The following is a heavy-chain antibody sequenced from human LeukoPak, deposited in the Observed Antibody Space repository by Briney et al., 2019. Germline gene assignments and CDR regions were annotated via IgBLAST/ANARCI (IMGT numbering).Heavy chain of an antibody. D-gene: IGHD6-19*01. J-gene: IGHJ4*02. Sequence: GGSLRLSCAASGFTFSSYAMSWVRQAPGKGLEWVSAISGSGGSTYYADSVKGRFTISRDNSKNTLHLQMNSLRAEDTAVYYCAKDWSSGWYGVLVYWGQGTLVTVSS. CDR3: AKDWSSGWYGVLVY. CDR2: ISGSGGST. CDR1: GFTFSSYA. V-gene: IGHV3-23*01.